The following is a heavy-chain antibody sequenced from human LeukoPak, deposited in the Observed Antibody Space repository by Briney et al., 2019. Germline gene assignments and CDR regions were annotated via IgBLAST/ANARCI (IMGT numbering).Heavy chain of an antibody. V-gene: IGHV4-39*07. CDR2: INHSGST. CDR3: ARGNLYYYDSSGYYFKFDY. CDR1: GGSISSGDYY. J-gene: IGHJ4*02. Sequence: SETLSLTCIVSGGSISSGDYYWSWIRQPPGKGLEWIGEINHSGSTNYNPSLRSRVTISVDTSKNQFSLKLSSVTAADTAVYYCARGNLYYYDSSGYYFKFDYWGQGTLVTVSS. D-gene: IGHD3-22*01.